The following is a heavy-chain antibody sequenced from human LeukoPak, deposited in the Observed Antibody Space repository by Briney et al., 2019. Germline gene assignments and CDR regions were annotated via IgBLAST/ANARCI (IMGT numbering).Heavy chain of an antibody. J-gene: IGHJ4*02. CDR3: ARVNKGYCSSTSCSPDSDYGY. CDR2: ISSSGGTI. Sequence: GGSLRLSCAASGFIFTNYEVNWVRQAPGKGLEWVSYISSSGGTIYYADSVKGRFTISRDNAKNSLYLQMNSLRAEDTAIYYCARVNKGYCSSTSCSPDSDYGYWGQGTLVTVSS. CDR1: GFIFTNYE. D-gene: IGHD2-2*01. V-gene: IGHV3-48*03.